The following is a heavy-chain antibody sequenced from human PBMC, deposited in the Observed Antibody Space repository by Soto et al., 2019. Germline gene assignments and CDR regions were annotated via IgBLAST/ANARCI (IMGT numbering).Heavy chain of an antibody. D-gene: IGHD5-12*01. CDR2: ISAYNGNT. Sequence: QVQLVQSGAEVKKPGASVKVSCKASGYTFTSYGISWVRQAPGQGLEWMGWISAYNGNTNYAQKLQGRVTMTTDTYTSKAYMELESLSSDDTAVYYCARLPTNYEYGGMDVWGEGSTVAVST. CDR1: GYTFTSYG. V-gene: IGHV1-18*01. J-gene: IGHJ6*04. CDR3: ARLPTNYEYGGMDV.